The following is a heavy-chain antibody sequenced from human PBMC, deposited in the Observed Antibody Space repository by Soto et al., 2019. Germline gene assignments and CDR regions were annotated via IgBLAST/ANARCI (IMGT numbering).Heavy chain of an antibody. D-gene: IGHD3-10*01. V-gene: IGHV4-59*08. J-gene: IGHJ3*02. CDR3: ARRYGSVFDI. CDR1: GGSISSYY. Sequence: QVQLQESGPGLVKPSETLSLTCTVSGGSISSYYWSWIRQPPGKGLEWIGYIYYSGSTNYDPSLKSRVTISVDTSKNQFSLNLSSVTTADTAVYYCARRYGSVFDIWGQGTMVTVSS. CDR2: IYYSGST.